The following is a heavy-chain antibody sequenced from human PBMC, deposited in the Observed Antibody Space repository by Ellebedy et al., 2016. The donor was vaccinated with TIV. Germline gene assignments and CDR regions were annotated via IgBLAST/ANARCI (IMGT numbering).Heavy chain of an antibody. D-gene: IGHD2-15*01. J-gene: IGHJ4*02. CDR3: ASPSYCSGDTCTSLFDY. Sequence: GGSLRLXXAASGFTFRNYWMNWVRQAPGKGLEWVANIKQDGSEKKYVDSVKGRFTISRDNAKNSLYLQMNSLRAEDTAVYYCASPSYCSGDTCTSLFDYWGQGTLVTVSS. V-gene: IGHV3-7*01. CDR1: GFTFRNYW. CDR2: IKQDGSEK.